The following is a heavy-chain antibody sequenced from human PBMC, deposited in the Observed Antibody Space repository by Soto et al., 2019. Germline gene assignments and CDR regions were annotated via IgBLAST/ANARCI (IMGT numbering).Heavy chain of an antibody. CDR2: IIPALGTI. J-gene: IGHJ4*02. CDR1: GDSFNNYP. CDR3: ASSYGISWYGDY. Sequence: SVKVSCKSSGDSFNNYPVTWVRQAPGQGLEWMGGIIPALGTINYAQKFEGRVILTADTSTNTAYMELSSLRSEDTAVYYCASSYGISWYGDYWGQGTLVTVSS. D-gene: IGHD6-19*01. V-gene: IGHV1-69*06.